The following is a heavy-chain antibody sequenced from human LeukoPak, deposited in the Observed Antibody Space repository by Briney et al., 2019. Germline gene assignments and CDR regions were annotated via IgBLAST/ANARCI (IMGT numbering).Heavy chain of an antibody. CDR1: GFTFSSYW. D-gene: IGHD3-22*01. CDR2: IKSDVSST. Sequence: PGGSLRLSCAASGFTFSSYWMHWVRQAPGKGLVWVSRIKSDVSSTSYADSVKGRFTISRDNAKNTLYLQMNSLRAEDTAVYYCARGSYYYDSSGYSPGAYWGQGTLVTVSS. CDR3: ARGSYYYDSSGYSPGAY. V-gene: IGHV3-74*01. J-gene: IGHJ4*02.